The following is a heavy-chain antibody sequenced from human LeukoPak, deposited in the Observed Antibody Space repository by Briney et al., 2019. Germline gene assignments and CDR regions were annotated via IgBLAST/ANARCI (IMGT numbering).Heavy chain of an antibody. D-gene: IGHD3-22*01. V-gene: IGHV3-49*03. CDR3: TSGTMDYDSSGYYWGDAFDI. J-gene: IGHJ3*02. Sequence: GGSLRLSCTASGFTFGDYAMSWFRQAPGKGLEWVGFIRSKAYGGTTEYAASVKGRFTISRDDSKSIAYLQMNSLKTEDTAVYYCTSGTMDYDSSGYYWGDAFDIWGQGTIVTVSS. CDR2: IRSKAYGGTT. CDR1: GFTFGDYA.